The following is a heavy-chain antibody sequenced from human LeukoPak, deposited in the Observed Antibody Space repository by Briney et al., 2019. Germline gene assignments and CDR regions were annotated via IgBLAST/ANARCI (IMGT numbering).Heavy chain of an antibody. CDR2: IKEDGSDK. CDR1: GFTFSNYW. D-gene: IGHD6-19*01. J-gene: IGHJ4*02. Sequence: GGSLRLSCAASGFTFSNYWMDWVRQSPGRGLEWVANIKEDGSDKYYVDSVKGRFTISRDNAKNSLYLQMNSLRAEDTAVYYCARNSGWFRFDYWGQGTLVTVSS. V-gene: IGHV3-7*03. CDR3: ARNSGWFRFDY.